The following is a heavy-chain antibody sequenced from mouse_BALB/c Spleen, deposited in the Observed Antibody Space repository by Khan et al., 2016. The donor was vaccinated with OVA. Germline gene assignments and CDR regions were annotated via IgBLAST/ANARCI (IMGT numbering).Heavy chain of an antibody. CDR1: GYSITSGYG. V-gene: IGHV3-2*02. J-gene: IGHJ2*01. D-gene: IGHD3-2*02. CDR2: ISYSGST. Sequence: EVQLVESGPGLVKPSQSLSLTCTVTGYSITSGYGWNWIRQFQGNKLEWMGYISYSGSTNYNPSLKSRISITRDTSKNQFFLQLNSVTTEDTATYYCARKARINYWGQGTTLTVSS. CDR3: ARKARINY.